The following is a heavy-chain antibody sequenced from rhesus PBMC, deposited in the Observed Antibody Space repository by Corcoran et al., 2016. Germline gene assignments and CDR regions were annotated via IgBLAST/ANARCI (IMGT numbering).Heavy chain of an antibody. CDR2: IGGNSGST. CDR3: VRRPEQWQAYFDD. Sequence: QVQLQESGPGLVKPSETLSLTCGGSGYSISSGSGWSWIRQAPGKGLEWIGYIGGNSGSTNYNPALRSRVTISKDTSKNQFSLKMRSMTAADTAVYYCVRRPEQWQAYFDDWGQGVLVTVSS. D-gene: IGHD5-24*01. J-gene: IGHJ4*01. V-gene: IGHV4-127*01. CDR1: GYSISSGSG.